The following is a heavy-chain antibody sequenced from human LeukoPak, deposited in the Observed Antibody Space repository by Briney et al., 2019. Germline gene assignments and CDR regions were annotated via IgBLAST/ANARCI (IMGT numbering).Heavy chain of an antibody. V-gene: IGHV3-30*02. CDR1: GFTLSSYG. Sequence: AGGSLRLSCAVSGFTLSSYGMHWVRHAPGKGLEWVAFIRNDGSNKYYANSVEGRFTIHRDNSKNKLSLQMNSLRAEDTAVYYCAKYDTTVTPHFDYWGQGTLVTVSS. CDR3: AKYDTTVTPHFDY. D-gene: IGHD4-17*01. CDR2: IRNDGSNK. J-gene: IGHJ4*02.